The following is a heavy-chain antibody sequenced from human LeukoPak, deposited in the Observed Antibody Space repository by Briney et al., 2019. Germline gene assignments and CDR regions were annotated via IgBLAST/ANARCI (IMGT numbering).Heavy chain of an antibody. V-gene: IGHV3-23*01. CDR1: RFTFSSYG. CDR3: AKGGYSGYGPFDY. CDR2: ISGSGGST. D-gene: IGHD5-12*01. J-gene: IGHJ4*02. Sequence: PGGSLRLSCAASRFTFSSYGMNWVRQAPGKGLEWVSAISGSGGSTYYADSVKGRFTISRDNSKNTLYLQMNSLRAEDTAVYYCAKGGYSGYGPFDYWGQGTLVTVSS.